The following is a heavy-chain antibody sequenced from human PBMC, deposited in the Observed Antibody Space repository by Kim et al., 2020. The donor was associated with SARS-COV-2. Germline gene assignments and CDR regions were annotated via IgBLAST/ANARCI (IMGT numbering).Heavy chain of an antibody. J-gene: IGHJ6*02. D-gene: IGHD2-15*01. V-gene: IGHV5-51*01. Sequence: GESLKISCKGSGYSFTSYWIGWVRQMPGKGLEWMGIIYPGDSDTRYSPSFQGQVTISADKSISTAYLQWSSLKASDTAMYYCARAPYCSGGSCYSPFGGYYYYGMDVWGQGTTVTVSS. CDR1: GYSFTSYW. CDR2: IYPGDSDT. CDR3: ARAPYCSGGSCYSPFGGYYYYGMDV.